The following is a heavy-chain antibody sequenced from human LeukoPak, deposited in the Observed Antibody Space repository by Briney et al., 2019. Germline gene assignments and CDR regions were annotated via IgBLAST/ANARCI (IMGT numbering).Heavy chain of an antibody. CDR3: AGRGEVAGLWSY. CDR1: GFTFSSYA. Sequence: GGSLRLSCAASGFTFSSYAMSWVRQAPGKGLEWVSAISGSGGSTYYADSVKGRFTISRDNSKNTLYLQMNSLRAEDTAVYYCAGRGEVAGLWSYWGQGTLVTVSS. D-gene: IGHD6-19*01. CDR2: ISGSGGST. J-gene: IGHJ4*02. V-gene: IGHV3-23*01.